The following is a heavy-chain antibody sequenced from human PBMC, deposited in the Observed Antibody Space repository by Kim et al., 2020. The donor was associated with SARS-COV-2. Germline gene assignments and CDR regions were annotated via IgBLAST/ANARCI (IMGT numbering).Heavy chain of an antibody. D-gene: IGHD3-10*01. CDR2: ISAYNGNT. CDR3: ARLGEHYYGSGSYYSAFDI. CDR1: GYTFTSYG. Sequence: ASVKVSCKASGYTFTSYGISWVRQAPGQGLEWMGWISAYNGNTNYAQKLQGRVTMTTDTSTSTAYMELRSLRSDDTAVYYCARLGEHYYGSGSYYSAFDIWGQGTMVTVSS. J-gene: IGHJ3*02. V-gene: IGHV1-18*01.